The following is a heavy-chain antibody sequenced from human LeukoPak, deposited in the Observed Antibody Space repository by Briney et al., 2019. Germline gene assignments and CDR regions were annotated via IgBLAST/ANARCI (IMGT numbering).Heavy chain of an antibody. CDR1: GFSVSSNY. CDR3: SEDRGWELLLLHY. J-gene: IGHJ4*02. Sequence: GGSLRLSCAASGFSVSSNYMSWVRQTPGKGLEWVSGIYSGGHIYYADSVKGRFTISRDNAKNTLYLQMNSLRPEDTAVYYCSEDRGWELLLLHYWGQGTLVTVSS. D-gene: IGHD1-26*01. CDR2: IYSGGHI. V-gene: IGHV3-53*05.